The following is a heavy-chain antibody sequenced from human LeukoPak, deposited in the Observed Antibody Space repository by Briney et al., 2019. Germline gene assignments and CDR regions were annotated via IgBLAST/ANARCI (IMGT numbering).Heavy chain of an antibody. CDR3: ARVDVFGVVSSDYYYYYMDV. V-gene: IGHV4-39*01. Sequence: SETLSLTCTVSGGSISSSSYYWGWIRQPPGKGLEWIGSIYYSGSTYYNPSLKSRVTISVDTSKNQFSLKLSSVTAADTAVYYCARVDVFGVVSSDYYYYYMDVWGKGTTVTVSS. CDR1: GGSISSSSYY. CDR2: IYYSGST. J-gene: IGHJ6*03. D-gene: IGHD3-3*01.